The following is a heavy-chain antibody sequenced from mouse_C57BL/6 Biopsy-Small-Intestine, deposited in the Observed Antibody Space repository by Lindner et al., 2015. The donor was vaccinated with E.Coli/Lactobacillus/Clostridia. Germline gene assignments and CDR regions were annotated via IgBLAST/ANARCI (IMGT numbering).Heavy chain of an antibody. V-gene: IGHV1-81*01. CDR2: IYPRSGNT. CDR1: GYTFTSYG. D-gene: IGHD1-1*01. CDR3: DYYGSSYEDYAMDY. J-gene: IGHJ4*01. Sequence: VQLQESGAELARPGASVKLSCKASGYTFTSYGISWVKQRTGQGLEWIGEIYPRSGNTYYNEKFKGKATLTADKSSSIAYMELRSLTSEDSAVYFCDYYGSSYEDYAMDYWGQGTSVTVSS.